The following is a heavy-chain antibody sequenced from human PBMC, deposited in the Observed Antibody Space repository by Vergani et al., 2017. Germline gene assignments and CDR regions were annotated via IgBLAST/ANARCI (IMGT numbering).Heavy chain of an antibody. J-gene: IGHJ6*02. CDR1: GDTFSDYY. V-gene: IGHV1-2*02. CDR2: INPNTGGT. Sequence: QVQLVQSGAEVKKSGASVKVSCKASGDTFSDYYIHWVRQAPGQGLEWMAWINPNTGGTNYAQKFQGRVTMTRDTSISTAYMELSRLTSDDTAVYYCARELAAVSYYSGMDVWGQGTTVTVSS. CDR3: ARELAAVSYYSGMDV. D-gene: IGHD6-13*01.